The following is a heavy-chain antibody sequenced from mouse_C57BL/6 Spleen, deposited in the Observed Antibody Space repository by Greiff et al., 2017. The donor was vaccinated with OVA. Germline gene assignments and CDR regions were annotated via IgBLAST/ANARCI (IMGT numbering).Heavy chain of an antibody. CDR1: GYTFTDYY. Sequence: VQLQQSGPELVKPGASVKISCKASGYTFTDYYMNWVKQSHGKSLEWIGDINPNNGGTSYNQKFKGKATLTVDKSSSTAYMELRSLTSEDSAVYYCARVDNYYGRADYWGQGTTLTVSS. D-gene: IGHD1-1*01. V-gene: IGHV1-26*01. CDR3: ARVDNYYGRADY. J-gene: IGHJ2*01. CDR2: INPNNGGT.